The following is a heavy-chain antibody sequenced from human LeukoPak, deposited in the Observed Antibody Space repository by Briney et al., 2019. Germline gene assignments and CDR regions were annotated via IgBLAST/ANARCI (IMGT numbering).Heavy chain of an antibody. CDR2: INPNSGGT. D-gene: IGHD6-25*01. Sequence: ASVKVSCKASGYTFTSYGISWVRQAPGQGLEWMGWINPNSGGTNYAQKFQGRVTMTRDRSISTAYMELSRLRSDDTAVYYCARGGRYSSGGLRYYFDYWGQGTLVTVSS. V-gene: IGHV1-2*02. CDR3: ARGGRYSSGGLRYYFDY. J-gene: IGHJ4*02. CDR1: GYTFTSYG.